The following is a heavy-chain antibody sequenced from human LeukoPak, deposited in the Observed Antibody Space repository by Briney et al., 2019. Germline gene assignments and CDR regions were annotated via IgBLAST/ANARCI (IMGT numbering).Heavy chain of an antibody. V-gene: IGHV4-59*12. J-gene: IGHJ3*02. CDR2: MYYSGST. Sequence: SETLSLTCTVSGGSIAGFYWSWFRQSPGKGLEWIAYMYYSGSTYYNPSLKSRVSLSVDTSKNQLSLKLSSVTAADTAVYYCARAGYDVLTGYCGAFDIWGQGTMVIVSS. CDR3: ARAGYDVLTGYCGAFDI. CDR1: GGSIAGFY. D-gene: IGHD3-9*01.